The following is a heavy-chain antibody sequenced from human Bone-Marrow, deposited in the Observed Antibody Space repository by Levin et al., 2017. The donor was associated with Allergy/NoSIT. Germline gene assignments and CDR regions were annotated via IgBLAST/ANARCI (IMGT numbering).Heavy chain of an antibody. V-gene: IGHV4-59*01. CDR3: ARAKPGPSWYNWFDP. CDR1: GRSISGYY. Sequence: PSETLSLTCSFSGRSISGYYWSWIRQSPGKGLEWIGNIHYSGSPKYNPSFQSRVTISIDTSKKQVSLNLTSVTAADTALYYCARAKPGPSWYNWFDPWGQGTLVTVSS. D-gene: IGHD3-10*01. J-gene: IGHJ5*02. CDR2: IHYSGSP.